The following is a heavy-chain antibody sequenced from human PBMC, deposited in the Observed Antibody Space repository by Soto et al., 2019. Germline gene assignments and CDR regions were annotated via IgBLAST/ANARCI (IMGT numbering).Heavy chain of an antibody. J-gene: IGHJ5*02. Sequence: NPSETLSLTCTVSGGSISSGDYYWSWIRQPPGKGLEWIGYIYYSGSTYYNPSLKSRATISVDTSKNQFSLKLSSVTAADTAVYYCARDRVEVVAATPTNWFDPWGQGTLVTVSS. CDR1: GGSISSGDYY. V-gene: IGHV4-30-4*01. CDR2: IYYSGST. D-gene: IGHD2-15*01. CDR3: ARDRVEVVAATPTNWFDP.